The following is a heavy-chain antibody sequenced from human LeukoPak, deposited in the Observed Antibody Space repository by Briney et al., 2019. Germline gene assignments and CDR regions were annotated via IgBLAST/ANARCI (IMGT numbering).Heavy chain of an antibody. CDR1: GYTFTGYY. V-gene: IGHV1-2*02. J-gene: IGHJ6*03. CDR3: ARGEQQLVLYYYYMDV. D-gene: IGHD6-13*01. CDR2: INPNSGGT. Sequence: ASVKVSCKASGYTFTGYYMHWVRQAPGQGLEGMGWINPNSGGTNYAQKFRGRVTMTRDTSISTAYMELSRLRSDDTAVYYCARGEQQLVLYYYYMDVWGKGTTVTVSS.